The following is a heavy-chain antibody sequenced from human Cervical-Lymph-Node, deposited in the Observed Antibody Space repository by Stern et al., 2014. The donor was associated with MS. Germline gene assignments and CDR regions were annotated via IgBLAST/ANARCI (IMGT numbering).Heavy chain of an antibody. D-gene: IGHD2-8*01. CDR2: LWYDGSSK. CDR3: ARLGGEPKKVYASSSWLDP. V-gene: IGHV3-33*01. J-gene: IGHJ5*02. CDR1: GLTFSSYG. Sequence: MQLEESGGGVVQPGTSLRLSCAASGLTFSSYGMHWVRQAPGKGLEWAAVLWYDGSSKYYADSVKGRFTISRENSKNTLYLQMNSLRAEDTAVYYCARLGGEPKKVYASSSWLDPWGQGTLVTVSS.